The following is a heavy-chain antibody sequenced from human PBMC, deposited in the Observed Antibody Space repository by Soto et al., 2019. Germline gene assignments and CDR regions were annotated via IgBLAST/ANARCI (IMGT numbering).Heavy chain of an antibody. Sequence: GGSLRLSCAASGFTFDDYAMHWVRQAPGKGLEWVSGISWNSGSIGYADSVKGRFTISRDNAKNSLYLQMNSLRAEDTALYYCAKDRLRIAARPVFDYWGQGTLVTISS. V-gene: IGHV3-9*01. CDR3: AKDRLRIAARPVFDY. D-gene: IGHD6-6*01. CDR2: ISWNSGSI. J-gene: IGHJ4*02. CDR1: GFTFDDYA.